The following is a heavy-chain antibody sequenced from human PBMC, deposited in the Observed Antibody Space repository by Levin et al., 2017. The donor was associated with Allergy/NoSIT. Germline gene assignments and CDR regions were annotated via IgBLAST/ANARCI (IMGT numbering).Heavy chain of an antibody. CDR3: ARDRFYGGNVGLFDF. J-gene: IGHJ4*02. Sequence: GESLKISCAASGFTFSTYWMSWVRQAPGKGLEWVATIIQDGSEKYYVDSVKGRFTISRDNAKKSLYLQMNSLRAEDTALYYCARDRFYGGNVGLFDFWGQGTLVTVSS. V-gene: IGHV3-7*01. D-gene: IGHD4-23*01. CDR1: GFTFSTYW. CDR2: IIQDGSEK.